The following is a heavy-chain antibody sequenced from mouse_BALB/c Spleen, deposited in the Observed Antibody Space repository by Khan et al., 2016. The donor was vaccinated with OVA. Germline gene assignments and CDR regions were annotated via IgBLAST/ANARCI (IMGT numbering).Heavy chain of an antibody. V-gene: IGHV9-3-1*01. D-gene: IGHD2-14*01. CDR1: GYTFTNYG. J-gene: IGHJ4*01. CDR2: INTYNGEP. Sequence: QIQLVQSGPELKKPGETVKISCKASGYTFTNYGMHWVKQNPGKGLKWMGWINTYNGEPKYVDDFKGRFAFSLDTSATTAYLQINNLETEDAATYCDAGVGYAGIMDDGGEGTSVTVSS. CDR3: AGVGYAGIMDD.